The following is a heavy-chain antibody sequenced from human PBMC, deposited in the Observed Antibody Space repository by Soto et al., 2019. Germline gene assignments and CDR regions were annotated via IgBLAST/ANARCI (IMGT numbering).Heavy chain of an antibody. J-gene: IGHJ4*02. V-gene: IGHV3-11*01. CDR1: GCNCSGYY. Sequence: GCNCSGYYLCRIIKAPGKGLEWVSYISSGGSTMYYADSVKGRFTISRDNAKNSLYLQMNSLRAEDTAVYYCARGTYYYDSSGYTDYWGQGTLVTVSS. CDR3: ARGTYYYDSSGYTDY. D-gene: IGHD3-22*01. CDR2: ISSGGSTM.